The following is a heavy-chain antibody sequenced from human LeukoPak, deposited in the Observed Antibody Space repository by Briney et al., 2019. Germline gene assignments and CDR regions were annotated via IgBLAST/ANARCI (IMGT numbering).Heavy chain of an antibody. CDR1: GGSVSGYF. D-gene: IGHD2-21*01. J-gene: IGHJ4*02. CDR3: ARVMDHGYSDY. Sequence: SETLSLTCTVSGGSVSGYFWSWMRQPPGGGLEFIGYIFYNGSTKYNPSLKSRVTISVDTSQNHFSLKLSSVTAADTAVYYCARVMDHGYSDYWGQGTLVTVSS. V-gene: IGHV4-59*02. CDR2: IFYNGST.